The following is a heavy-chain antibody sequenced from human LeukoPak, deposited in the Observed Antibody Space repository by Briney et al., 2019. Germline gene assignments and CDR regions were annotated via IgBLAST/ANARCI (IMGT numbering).Heavy chain of an antibody. Sequence: ASVKVSCKASGGTFSSYAISWVRQAPGQGLEWMGGIIPIFGTANYAQKLQGRVTMTRDTSISTAYMELSRLRSDDTAVYYCARMGSGWGDLDYWGQGTLVTVSS. J-gene: IGHJ4*02. V-gene: IGHV1-69*05. CDR3: ARMGSGWGDLDY. CDR1: GGTFSSYA. CDR2: IIPIFGTA. D-gene: IGHD6-19*01.